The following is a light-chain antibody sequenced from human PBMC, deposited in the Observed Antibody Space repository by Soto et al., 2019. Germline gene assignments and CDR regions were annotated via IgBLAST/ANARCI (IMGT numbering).Light chain of an antibody. CDR1: TSNIGNNV. V-gene: IGLV1-44*01. CDR2: TNN. Sequence: QSVLTQPPSASGTPGQRVTISCSGSTSNIGNNVVNWYQQRPGTAPKLLISTNNQRPSGVPDRFSGSKSGTSASLTITGLQSDDEDDYYCAAWDDSLNGRGVFGGGTKLTVL. J-gene: IGLJ3*02. CDR3: AAWDDSLNGRGV.